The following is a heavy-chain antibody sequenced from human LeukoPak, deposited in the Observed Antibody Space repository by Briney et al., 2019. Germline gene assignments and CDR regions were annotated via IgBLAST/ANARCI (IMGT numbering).Heavy chain of an antibody. CDR3: ARGGGSGRGNWFDP. CDR1: GGSISPYY. V-gene: IGHV4-59*01. J-gene: IGHJ5*02. Sequence: SEPLSLTCTVPGGSISPYYSCWIRQPPGKGLEWIGYVYYSGSTNYNPSLKSRVTISVDTSKSQFSLKLTSVTAADTAVYYCARGGGSGRGNWFDPWGQGSLVIVSS. CDR2: VYYSGST. D-gene: IGHD3-10*01.